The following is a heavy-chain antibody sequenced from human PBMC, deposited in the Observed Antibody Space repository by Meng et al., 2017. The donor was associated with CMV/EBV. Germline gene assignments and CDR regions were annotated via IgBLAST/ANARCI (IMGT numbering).Heavy chain of an antibody. J-gene: IGHJ6*02. V-gene: IGHV1-18*01. D-gene: IGHD5-24*01. CDR1: GYTFTSCG. CDR3: ARARLGVEIGAHPSYYYNGMDV. CDR2: ISAYNGNT. Sequence: AAVQVSCKAAGYTFTSCGLRWVRQAPGQGLEWMGWISAYNGNTNYVQKLQGRVTMTTDTSTSTAYMALRSLRSDDTAVYYCARARLGVEIGAHPSYYYNGMDVWGQGTTVTVSS.